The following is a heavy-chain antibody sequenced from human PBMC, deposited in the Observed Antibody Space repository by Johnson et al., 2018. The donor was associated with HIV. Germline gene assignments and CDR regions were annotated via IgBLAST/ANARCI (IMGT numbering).Heavy chain of an antibody. J-gene: IGHJ3*02. D-gene: IGHD2-15*01. CDR3: VKGDEVVAATSGFDI. Sequence: VQLVESGGGVVQPGGSLRLSCAASGFTFSKYGMHWVRQAPGTGLDWVAFIRYDGGSRYYANSVKGRFTISRDNSKSTLYLQMNSLRPEDTAVYYCVKGDEVVAATSGFDIWGQGIMVIVSS. CDR2: IRYDGGSR. CDR1: GFTFSKYG. V-gene: IGHV3-30*02.